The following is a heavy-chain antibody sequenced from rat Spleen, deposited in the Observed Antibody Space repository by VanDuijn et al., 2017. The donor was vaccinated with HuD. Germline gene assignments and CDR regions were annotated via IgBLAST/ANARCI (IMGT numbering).Heavy chain of an antibody. V-gene: IGHV5S23*01. Sequence: EVQLVESGGGLVQPGRSLKLSCAASGCTSSNYDMAWVRQAPTKGLEWVASISTSGGSTYYRDSVKGRFTVSRDNAKNTQYLQMDSLRSEDTATYYCARLVTAIGNWFAYWGQGVMVTVSS. CDR2: ISTSGGST. J-gene: IGHJ2*01. CDR1: GCTSSNYD. D-gene: IGHD1-2*01. CDR3: ARLVTAIGNWFAY.